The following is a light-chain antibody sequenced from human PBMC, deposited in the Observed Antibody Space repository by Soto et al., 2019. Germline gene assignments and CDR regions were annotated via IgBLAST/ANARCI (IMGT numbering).Light chain of an antibody. CDR2: GAS. V-gene: IGKV3-15*01. Sequence: EIVMTRSPATLSVSPGERATLSCRASQSISSSLAWYQQKPGQAPRLLIYGASTRATGIPARFSGSGSGTHFTLTISRLQSEDFGTYYCHQYNAWPGTFGQGTKVEIK. CDR1: QSISSS. J-gene: IGKJ1*01. CDR3: HQYNAWPGT.